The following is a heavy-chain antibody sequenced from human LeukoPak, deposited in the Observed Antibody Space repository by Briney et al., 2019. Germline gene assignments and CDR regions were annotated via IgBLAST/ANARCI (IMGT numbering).Heavy chain of an antibody. D-gene: IGHD3-22*01. CDR2: ISGSGSNT. CDR3: AKTGDYFDSSGYYRPDAFDI. J-gene: IGHJ3*02. Sequence: GGSLRLSCAASGFTFSSYAMSWVSQAPGKGLEWVSAISGSGSNTYYADSVKGRFTISRDNSQNTLYLQMNSLRAEDTAVYYCAKTGDYFDSSGYYRPDAFDIWGRGTMVTVSS. V-gene: IGHV3-23*01. CDR1: GFTFSSYA.